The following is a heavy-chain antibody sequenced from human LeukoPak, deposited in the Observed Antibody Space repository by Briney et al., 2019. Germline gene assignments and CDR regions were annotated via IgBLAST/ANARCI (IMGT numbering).Heavy chain of an antibody. CDR1: GFTFSNFW. J-gene: IGHJ4*02. Sequence: GGSLRLSCTASGFTFSNFWMGWVRQAPGKGLEWVANIKQDETEKFYLGSVKGRFTISRDNAKNSLYLQMNSLRVEDTAVYYCARGPESDFDYWGQGTLVTVSS. CDR3: ARGPESDFDY. CDR2: IKQDETEK. V-gene: IGHV3-7*01. D-gene: IGHD1-14*01.